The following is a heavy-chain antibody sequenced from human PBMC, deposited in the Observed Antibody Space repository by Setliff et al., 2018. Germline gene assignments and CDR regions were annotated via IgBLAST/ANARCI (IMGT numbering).Heavy chain of an antibody. CDR2: ISGSGGST. Sequence: GGSLRLSCAASGFTFSSYAMSWVRQAPGKGLEWVSAISGSGGSTYYADSVKGRFTISRDNSKNTLSLQMNSLRAEDTAVYYCARGPHSGSFRVDGFDIWGQGTMVTVSS. J-gene: IGHJ3*02. CDR1: GFTFSSYA. D-gene: IGHD1-26*01. CDR3: ARGPHSGSFRVDGFDI. V-gene: IGHV3-23*01.